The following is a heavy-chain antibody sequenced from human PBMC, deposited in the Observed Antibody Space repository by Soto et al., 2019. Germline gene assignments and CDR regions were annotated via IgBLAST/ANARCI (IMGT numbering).Heavy chain of an antibody. CDR2: IIPILGTA. Sequence: QGQLVQSGAEVKNPGSSVKVSCKASGGTFSSYAISWVRQAPGQGLEWMGGIIPILGTANYAQKFQGRVTITADESTSTAYMELSSLRSEDTAVYYCASRAEDCGGDCYYYYGMDVWGQGTTVTVSS. D-gene: IGHD2-21*02. CDR1: GGTFSSYA. CDR3: ASRAEDCGGDCYYYYGMDV. J-gene: IGHJ6*02. V-gene: IGHV1-69*12.